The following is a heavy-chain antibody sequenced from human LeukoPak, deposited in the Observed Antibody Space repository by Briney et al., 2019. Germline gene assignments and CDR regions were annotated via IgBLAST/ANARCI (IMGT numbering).Heavy chain of an antibody. D-gene: IGHD3-10*01. Sequence: PSETLSLTCTVSGGSISSYYWSWIRQPAGKGLEWIGRICTSGSSNYNPSLRSRVTMSVDTSKNQFSLKLSSVTAADTAVYYCAREDYYGSGSRSYLGYWGQGTLVTVSS. J-gene: IGHJ4*02. CDR2: ICTSGSS. CDR1: GGSISSYY. CDR3: AREDYYGSGSRSYLGY. V-gene: IGHV4-4*07.